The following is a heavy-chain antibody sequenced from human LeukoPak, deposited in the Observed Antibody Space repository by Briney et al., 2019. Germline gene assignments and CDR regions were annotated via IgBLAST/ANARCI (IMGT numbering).Heavy chain of an antibody. CDR3: ATDRADFWSGYFIEGEDY. CDR1: GFTFSSYA. V-gene: IGHV3-23*01. Sequence: ARGSLRLSCAASGFTFSSYAMSWVRQAPGKGLEWVSAISGSGGSTYYADSVKGRFTISRDNSKNTLYLQMNSLRAEDTAVYYCATDRADFWSGYFIEGEDYWGQGTLVTVSS. J-gene: IGHJ4*02. CDR2: ISGSGGST. D-gene: IGHD3-3*01.